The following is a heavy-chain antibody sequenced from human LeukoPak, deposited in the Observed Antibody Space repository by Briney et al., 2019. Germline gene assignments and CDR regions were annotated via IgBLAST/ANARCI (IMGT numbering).Heavy chain of an antibody. Sequence: SETLSLTCTVSGGSISSYYWSWIRQPAGKVLEWIGRIYTSGSTNYNPSLKSRVTMSVDTSKNQFSLKLSSVTAADTAVYYCARGVYYYDSSGYYPDAFDIWGQGTMVTVSS. CDR1: GGSISSYY. CDR3: ARGVYYYDSSGYYPDAFDI. J-gene: IGHJ3*02. V-gene: IGHV4-4*07. CDR2: IYTSGST. D-gene: IGHD3-22*01.